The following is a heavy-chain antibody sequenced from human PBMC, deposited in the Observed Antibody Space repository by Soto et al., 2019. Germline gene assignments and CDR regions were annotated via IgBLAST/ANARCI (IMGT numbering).Heavy chain of an antibody. D-gene: IGHD2-21*02. Sequence: GGSLRLSCAASGFTFSSYAMSWVRQAPGKGLEWVSAISGSGGSTYYADSVKGRFTLSRDNSKNTLYLQMNSLRAEDTAVYYCAKRGTGVVVTAIDDAFDIWGQGTMVTASS. V-gene: IGHV3-23*01. CDR1: GFTFSSYA. CDR3: AKRGTGVVVTAIDDAFDI. CDR2: ISGSGGST. J-gene: IGHJ3*02.